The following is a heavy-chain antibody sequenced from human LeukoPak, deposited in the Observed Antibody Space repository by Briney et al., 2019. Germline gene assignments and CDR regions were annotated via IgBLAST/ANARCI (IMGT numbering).Heavy chain of an antibody. CDR2: INHIGNT. Sequence: PSETLSLTCAVYGGSFSGYYWSWIRQPPGKGLEWIGEINHIGNTNYNPSLKSRVTISLDTSKNQFSLNLTSVTAADTAVYYCARGTRRGRWLQFSWFDPWGQGTLVTVSS. D-gene: IGHD5-12*01. J-gene: IGHJ5*02. CDR3: ARGTRRGRWLQFSWFDP. V-gene: IGHV4-34*01. CDR1: GGSFSGYY.